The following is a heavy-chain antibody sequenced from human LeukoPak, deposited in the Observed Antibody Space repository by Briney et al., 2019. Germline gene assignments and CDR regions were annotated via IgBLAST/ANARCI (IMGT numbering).Heavy chain of an antibody. CDR3: AMRLTYFDF. V-gene: IGHV3-23*01. CDR2: ISGSGAST. J-gene: IGHJ4*02. CDR1: GFTFINYA. Sequence: GGSLRLSCGASGFTFINYAMTWVRQAPGKGLEWVSTISGSGASTYYADSVRGRFTISRDNSKNTLYLQMNSLRAEDTAVYYCAMRLTYFDFWGQGTLVTVSS.